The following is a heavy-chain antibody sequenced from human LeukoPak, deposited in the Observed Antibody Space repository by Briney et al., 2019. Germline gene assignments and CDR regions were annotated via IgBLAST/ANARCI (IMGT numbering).Heavy chain of an antibody. CDR3: ARGKRGFGDPYSYFDY. CDR2: VNRDGRDT. V-gene: IGHV3-74*01. D-gene: IGHD3-16*01. CDR1: GFAFSSYW. Sequence: PGGSLRLSCAASGFAFSSYWMHWVRQAPGKGLVWVSGVNRDGRDTRYAGSVKGRFTISRDNAKSTLYLQMNSLGAEDTAVYYCARGKRGFGDPYSYFDYWGQGLLVTVSS. J-gene: IGHJ4*02.